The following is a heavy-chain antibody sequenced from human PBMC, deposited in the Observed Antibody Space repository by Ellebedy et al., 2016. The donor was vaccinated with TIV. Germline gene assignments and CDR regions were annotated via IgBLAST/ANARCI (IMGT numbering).Heavy chain of an antibody. J-gene: IGHJ6*02. CDR2: ISGSGGST. D-gene: IGHD3-3*01. CDR3: ATDRVVIVLYYYYYGMDV. CDR1: GFTFSSYA. V-gene: IGHV3-23*01. Sequence: GESLKISXAASGFTFSSYAMSWVRQAPGKGLEWVSAISGSGGSTYYADSVKGRFTISRDNSKNTLYLQMNSLRAEDTAVYYCATDRVVIVLYYYYYGMDVWGQGTTVTVSS.